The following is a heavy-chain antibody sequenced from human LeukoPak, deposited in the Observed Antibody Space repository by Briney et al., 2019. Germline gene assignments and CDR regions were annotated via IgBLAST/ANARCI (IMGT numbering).Heavy chain of an antibody. D-gene: IGHD2-2*01. CDR2: IYYTGSA. Sequence: SETLSHTRTLPGGSACRGGYYWSWIRQPPGKGLEWIGDIYYTGSANYNLSLKSRVTISVDTSKNQFSLKLTSVTAADTAVYYCARGGFLAYCSSTSCYAPFDYWGQGTLVTVSS. CDR3: ARGGFLAYCSSTSCYAPFDY. J-gene: IGHJ4*02. CDR1: GGSACRGGYY. V-gene: IGHV4-61*08.